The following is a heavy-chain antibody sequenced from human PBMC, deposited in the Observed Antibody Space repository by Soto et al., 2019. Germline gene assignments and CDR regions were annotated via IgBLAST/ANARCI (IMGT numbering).Heavy chain of an antibody. V-gene: IGHV3-11*01. CDR1: GFTFSDYY. Sequence: GGSLRLSCAASGFTFSDYYMSWIRQAPGKGLEWVSYISSSGSTIYYADSVKGRFTISRDNAKNSLYLQMNSLRAEDTAVYYCARIPLPYGDYLNYFDYWGQGTLVTVSS. CDR2: ISSSGSTI. J-gene: IGHJ4*02. CDR3: ARIPLPYGDYLNYFDY. D-gene: IGHD4-17*01.